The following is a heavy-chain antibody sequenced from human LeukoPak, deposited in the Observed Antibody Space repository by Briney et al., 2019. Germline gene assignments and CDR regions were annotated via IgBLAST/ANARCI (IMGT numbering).Heavy chain of an antibody. CDR3: ARSQLWLRAGFGYYYYYYMDV. J-gene: IGHJ6*03. V-gene: IGHV1-2*02. CDR1: GYTFTGYY. D-gene: IGHD5-18*01. CDR2: INPNSGGT. Sequence: ASVKVSCKASGYTFTGYYMHWVRQAPGQGLEWMGWINPNSGGTNYAQKFQGRVTMTRDTSISTAYMELSRLRSEDTAVYYCARSQLWLRAGFGYYYYYYMDVWGKGTTVTISS.